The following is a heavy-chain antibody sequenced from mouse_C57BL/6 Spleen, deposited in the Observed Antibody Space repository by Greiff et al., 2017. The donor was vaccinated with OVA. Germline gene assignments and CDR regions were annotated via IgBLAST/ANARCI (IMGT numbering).Heavy chain of an antibody. CDR2: IDPSDSYT. CDR1: GYTFTSYW. Sequence: QVQLQQPGAELVMPGASVKLSCKASGYTFTSYWMHWVKQRPGQGLEWIGEIDPSDSYTNYNQKFKGKSTLTVDKSSSTAYMQLSSLTSEDSAVYYFARRDGSSYFAWFAYWGQGTLVTVSA. D-gene: IGHD1-1*01. CDR3: ARRDGSSYFAWFAY. J-gene: IGHJ3*01. V-gene: IGHV1-69*01.